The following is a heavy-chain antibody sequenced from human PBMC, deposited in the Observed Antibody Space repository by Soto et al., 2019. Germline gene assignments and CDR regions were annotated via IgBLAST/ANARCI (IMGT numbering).Heavy chain of an antibody. Sequence: PGGSLRLSCAASGFTFSDYYMSWIRQAPGKGLEWVSYISSSGSTIYYADSVKGRFTISRDNSKNTVYLQMNSLRAEDTAIYYCARIGGGNLYYFDYWGQGTLVTVSS. J-gene: IGHJ4*02. CDR3: ARIGGGNLYYFDY. CDR1: GFTFSDYY. V-gene: IGHV3-11*01. CDR2: ISSSGSTI. D-gene: IGHD2-15*01.